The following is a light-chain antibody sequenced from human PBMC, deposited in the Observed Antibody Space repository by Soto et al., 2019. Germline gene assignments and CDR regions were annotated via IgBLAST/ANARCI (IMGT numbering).Light chain of an antibody. Sequence: DIVLTPSPDSLAVSMGASSTINCKSSQTVLYSSNNKNYLAWYQQKPGQPPKLLIYWASIRESGVPDRFSGSGSGTDFTLTISSLQAEDVAVYYCQQDYNTPRTFGQGTKVDIK. J-gene: IGKJ1*01. V-gene: IGKV4-1*01. CDR3: QQDYNTPRT. CDR1: QTVLYSSNNKNY. CDR2: WAS.